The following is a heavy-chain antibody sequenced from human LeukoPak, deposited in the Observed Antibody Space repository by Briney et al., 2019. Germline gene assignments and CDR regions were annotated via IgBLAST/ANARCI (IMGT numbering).Heavy chain of an antibody. CDR2: IYYSGST. J-gene: IGHJ4*02. CDR1: GGSISSSSYY. V-gene: IGHV4-39*07. CDR3: ARNIRGGSYYTFFDY. D-gene: IGHD1-26*01. Sequence: SETLSLTCTVSGGSISSSSYYWGWIRQPPGKGLGWIGSIYYSGSTYYNPSLKSRVTISVDTSKNQFSLKLSSVTAADTAVYYCARNIRGGSYYTFFDYWGQGTLVTVSS.